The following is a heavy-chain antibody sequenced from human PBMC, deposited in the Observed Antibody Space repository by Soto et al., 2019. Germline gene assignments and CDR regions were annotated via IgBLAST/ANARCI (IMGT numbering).Heavy chain of an antibody. D-gene: IGHD4-17*01. CDR2: ISSTGNTI. J-gene: IGHJ4*02. CDR3: AQMSSENDYDPVFS. CDR1: GFTFSDYY. Sequence: QVQLVESGGGLVKTSGSLRIACAASGFTFSDYYMSWVRQAPGKGLEWVSYISSTGNTIYYADSVKGRFTISRDNAKNSVYLQMNSLRAEDTALYFCAQMSSENDYDPVFSWGQGTLVTVSS. V-gene: IGHV3-11*01.